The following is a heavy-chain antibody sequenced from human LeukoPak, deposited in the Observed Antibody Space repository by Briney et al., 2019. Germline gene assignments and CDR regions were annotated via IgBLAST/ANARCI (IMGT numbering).Heavy chain of an antibody. J-gene: IGHJ3*02. CDR3: ARAAYCGGDCYSGAFDI. D-gene: IGHD2-21*01. CDR1: GGSISSYY. CDR2: IYYSGST. Sequence: PSETLFLTCTVSGGSISSYYWSWIRQPPGKGLEWIGYIYYSGSTNYTPSLKSRVTISVDTSKNQFSLKLSSVTAADTAVYYCARAAYCGGDCYSGAFDIWGQGTMVTVSS. V-gene: IGHV4-59*01.